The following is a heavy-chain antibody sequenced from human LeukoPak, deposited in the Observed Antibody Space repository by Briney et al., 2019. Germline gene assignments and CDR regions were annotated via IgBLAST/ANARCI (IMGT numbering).Heavy chain of an antibody. CDR1: GFTFNSYA. V-gene: IGHV3-48*01. D-gene: IGHD3-3*01. CDR3: ARGDPIYDFWSGGDY. Sequence: GGSLRLSCAVSGFTFNSYAFNWVRQAPGKGLEWVSYISSSSNVIYYTDSVKGRFTISRDNARNLLSLQMNSLRAEDTAVYYCARGDPIYDFWSGGDYWGQGSLVTVSS. J-gene: IGHJ4*02. CDR2: ISSSSNVI.